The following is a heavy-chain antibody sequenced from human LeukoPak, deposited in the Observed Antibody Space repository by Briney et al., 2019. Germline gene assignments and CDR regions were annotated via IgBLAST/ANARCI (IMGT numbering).Heavy chain of an antibody. V-gene: IGHV3-30*04. J-gene: IGHJ4*02. D-gene: IGHD2/OR15-2a*01. Sequence: GGSLRLSCVASGFSFSSCTMHWVRQTPGKGLEWVAIISYDGSNKYYADSVKGRFTISRDNSKNTLYLQMNNLRPEDTAVYYCARRASFDFDFWGQGTLVTVSS. CDR3: ARRASFDFDF. CDR1: GFSFSSCT. CDR2: ISYDGSNK.